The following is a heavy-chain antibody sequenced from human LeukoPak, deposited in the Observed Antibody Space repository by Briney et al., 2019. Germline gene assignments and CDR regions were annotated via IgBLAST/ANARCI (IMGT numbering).Heavy chain of an antibody. D-gene: IGHD3-3*01. CDR3: AKAPPILTLIGFGYYFDS. CDR1: GFTFSTYG. CDR2: ISFDGSDK. J-gene: IGHJ4*02. V-gene: IGHV3-33*03. Sequence: PGGSLRLSCETSGFTFSTYGMHWVRQAPGKGLEWVALISFDGSDKSYGTSVKGRFTTSRDNSKNTVSLRINSLRAEDAALYYCAKAPPILTLIGFGYYFDSWGLGTLVTVSS.